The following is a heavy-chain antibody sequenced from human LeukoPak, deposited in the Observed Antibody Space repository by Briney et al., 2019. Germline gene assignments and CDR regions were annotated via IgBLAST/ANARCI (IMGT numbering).Heavy chain of an antibody. CDR3: ARDVDSSGYYYGY. D-gene: IGHD3-22*01. V-gene: IGHV1-2*02. Sequence: ASVKVSCEASGYTFTGYYMHWVRQAPGQGLEWMGWINPNSGGTNYAQKFQGRVTMTRDTSISTAYMELSRLRSDDTAVYYCARDVDSSGYYYGYWGQGTLVTVSS. CDR2: INPNSGGT. J-gene: IGHJ4*02. CDR1: GYTFTGYY.